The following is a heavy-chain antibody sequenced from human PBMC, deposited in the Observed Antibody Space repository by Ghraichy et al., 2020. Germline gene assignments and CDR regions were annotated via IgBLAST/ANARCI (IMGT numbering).Heavy chain of an antibody. CDR2: INPSSGRT. CDR1: GYTFTNYY. CDR3: ARDRRRTTYYGGMDV. V-gene: IGHV1-46*01. J-gene: IGHJ6*02. D-gene: IGHD3-3*01. Sequence: ASVKVSCKTSGYTFTNYYIHWVRQAPGQGLEWMGLINPSSGRTSYAQKFQDRVTMTRDTSTNTVYMELRSLTSDDAAVYYCARDRRRTTYYGGMDVWGQGTTVTVSS.